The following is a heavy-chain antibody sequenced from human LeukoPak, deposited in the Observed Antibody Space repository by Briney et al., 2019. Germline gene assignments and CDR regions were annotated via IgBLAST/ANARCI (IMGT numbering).Heavy chain of an antibody. CDR1: VFTFCSYE. J-gene: IGHJ3*02. V-gene: IGHV3-48*03. CDR2: ISSSGSTI. D-gene: IGHD3-10*01. CDR3: ARGARSGAFDI. Sequence: GGSLRLSCAASVFTFCSYETYGVREAPGKGREGVSYISSSGSTIYYADSVKGRFTISRDNAKNSLYLQMNSLRAEDTAVYYCARGARSGAFDIWGQGTMVTVSS.